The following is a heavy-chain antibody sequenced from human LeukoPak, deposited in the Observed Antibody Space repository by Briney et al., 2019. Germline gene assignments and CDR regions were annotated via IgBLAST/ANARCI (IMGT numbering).Heavy chain of an antibody. J-gene: IGHJ4*02. CDR3: AKVDSGSYFLGVDY. V-gene: IGHV3-43*02. CDR2: ISGDGGST. Sequence: GGSLRLSCAASGFTFDDYAMHRVRQAPGKGLEWVSLISGDGGSTYYADSVKGRFTISRDNSKNSLYLQMNSLRTEDTALYYCAKVDSGSYFLGVDYWGQGTLVTVSS. D-gene: IGHD1-26*01. CDR1: GFTFDDYA.